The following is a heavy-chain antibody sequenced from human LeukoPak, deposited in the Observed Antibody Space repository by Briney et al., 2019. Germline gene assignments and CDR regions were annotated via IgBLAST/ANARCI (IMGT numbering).Heavy chain of an antibody. J-gene: IGHJ4*02. V-gene: IGHV4-59*01. D-gene: IGHD5-18*01. CDR3: VCGYSYRELDY. CDR2: IDYSGST. Sequence: PSETLSLTCTVSGGSISGYYWSWIRQPPGKGLEWIGYIDYSGSTNYNPSLKSRVTISVDTSRNQFSLKLSSVTAADTAVYYCVCGYSYRELDYWGQGTLVTVSS. CDR1: GGSISGYY.